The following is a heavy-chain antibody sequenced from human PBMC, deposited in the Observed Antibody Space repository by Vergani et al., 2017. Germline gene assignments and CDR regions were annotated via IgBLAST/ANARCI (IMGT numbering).Heavy chain of an antibody. CDR3: ARVGGHPCSSSLFLFDY. V-gene: IGHV3-20*01. J-gene: IGHJ4*02. CDR2: IKWNGGST. Sequence: EVQLVESGGGVVRPGGSLRLSCAASGFTFDDYGMSWVRQAPGKGLEWVSGIKWNGGSTGYADAVKGRFTISRDNATNSLYLQMNRLRDEDTALYHCARVGGHPCSSSLFLFDYWGEGTLVTVSS. CDR1: GFTFDDYG. D-gene: IGHD6-13*01.